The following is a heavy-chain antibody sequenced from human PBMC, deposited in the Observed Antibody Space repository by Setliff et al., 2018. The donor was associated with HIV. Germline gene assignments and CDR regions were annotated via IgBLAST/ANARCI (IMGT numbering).Heavy chain of an antibody. D-gene: IGHD6-19*01. CDR3: ARSGRSSGWYHYDY. CDR1: GYTFTDYY. J-gene: IGHJ4*02. V-gene: IGHV1-69-2*01. Sequence: ASVKVSCKASGYTFTDYYMHWVQQAPGKGLEWMGRIDPEDGETIYAEKFQGRVTMTTDTSTSTAYMELRSLRSDDTAVYYCARSGRSSGWYHYDYWGQGTLVTVSS. CDR2: IDPEDGET.